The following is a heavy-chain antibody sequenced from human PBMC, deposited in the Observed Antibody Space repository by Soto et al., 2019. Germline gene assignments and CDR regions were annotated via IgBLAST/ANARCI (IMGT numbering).Heavy chain of an antibody. J-gene: IGHJ4*02. Sequence: VQLVESGGGLVKPGGSLRLSCAASGFTFSSYSMNWVRQAPGKGLEWVSYISSSSSTIYYADSVKGRFTISRDNAKNSLYLQMNSLRDEDTAVYYCARGPIVVVPAAIQFDYWGQGTLVTVSS. D-gene: IGHD2-2*01. CDR3: ARGPIVVVPAAIQFDY. CDR2: ISSSSSTI. V-gene: IGHV3-48*02. CDR1: GFTFSSYS.